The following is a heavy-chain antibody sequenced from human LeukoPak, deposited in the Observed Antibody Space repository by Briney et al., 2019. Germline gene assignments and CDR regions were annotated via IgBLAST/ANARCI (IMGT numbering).Heavy chain of an antibody. D-gene: IGHD6-13*01. CDR2: ISAYNGNT. CDR1: GYTFTSYG. CDR3: ARVPLAAACNWFDP. V-gene: IGHV1-18*01. Sequence: ASVKVSCKASGYTFTSYGISWVRQAPGQGLEWMGWISAYNGNTNYAQKLQGRVTMTTDTSTSTAYMELRSLRSDDTAVYYCARVPLAAACNWFDPWGQGTLVTVSS. J-gene: IGHJ5*02.